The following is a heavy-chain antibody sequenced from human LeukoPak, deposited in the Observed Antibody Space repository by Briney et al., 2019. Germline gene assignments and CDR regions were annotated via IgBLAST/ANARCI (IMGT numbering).Heavy chain of an antibody. D-gene: IGHD2-15*01. V-gene: IGHV3-30*02. Sequence: QAGGSLRLSCAASGFTFSSYGMHWVRQAPGKGLEWVAFIRYDGSNKYYADSVKGRFTISRDNSKNTLYLQMNSLRAEDTAVYYCAKDLPPSGYFPDAFDIWGQGTMVTVSS. CDR2: IRYDGSNK. CDR3: AKDLPPSGYFPDAFDI. CDR1: GFTFSSYG. J-gene: IGHJ3*02.